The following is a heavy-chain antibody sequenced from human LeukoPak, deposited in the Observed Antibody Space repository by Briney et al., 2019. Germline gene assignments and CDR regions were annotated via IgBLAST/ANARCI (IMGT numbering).Heavy chain of an antibody. Sequence: GESLKISCKGSGYTFTSYWIAWVRQMPGKGLEWMGIIYPDDSDTRYSPSFQGQVTISADKSISTIYLQWSGLKASDTGMYYCARHQETGWYYFDYWGQGTLVTVSS. J-gene: IGHJ4*02. CDR1: GYTFTSYW. CDR3: ARHQETGWYYFDY. V-gene: IGHV5-51*01. CDR2: IYPDDSDT. D-gene: IGHD6-19*01.